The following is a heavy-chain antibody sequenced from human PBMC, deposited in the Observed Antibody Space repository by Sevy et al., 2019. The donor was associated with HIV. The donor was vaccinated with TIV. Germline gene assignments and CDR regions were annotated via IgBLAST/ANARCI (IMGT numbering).Heavy chain of an antibody. Sequence: GESPKISCKASGYSFTSSWIGWVRQMPGKGLEWMGIIYTTDSDARYSPSFEGQVTISVDKSISTAYLQWSSLKASETAMYYCARRGASGGWYHFDYWGQGTLVTVSS. CDR3: ARRGASGGWYHFDY. D-gene: IGHD6-19*01. V-gene: IGHV5-51*01. CDR2: IYTTDSDA. CDR1: GYSFTSSW. J-gene: IGHJ4*02.